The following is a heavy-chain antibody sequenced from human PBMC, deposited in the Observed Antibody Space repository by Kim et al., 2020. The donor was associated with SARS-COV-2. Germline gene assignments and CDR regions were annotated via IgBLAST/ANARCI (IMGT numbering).Heavy chain of an antibody. CDR3: AKDRGYDILTGSFDY. Sequence: GGSLRLSCAASGFTFDDYAMHWVRQAPGKGLEWVSGISWNSGSIGYADSVKGRFTISRDNAKNSLYLQMNSLRAEDTALYYCAKDRGYDILTGSFDYWGQGTLVTVSS. V-gene: IGHV3-9*01. CDR1: GFTFDDYA. D-gene: IGHD3-9*01. CDR2: ISWNSGSI. J-gene: IGHJ4*02.